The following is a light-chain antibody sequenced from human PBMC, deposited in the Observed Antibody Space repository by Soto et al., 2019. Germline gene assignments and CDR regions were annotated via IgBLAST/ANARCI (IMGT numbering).Light chain of an antibody. Sequence: DIMMTQSPDSLAVSLGETATIHCKASQSLLDTSSNVNFLAWFQQKPRQPPSLLFYWGSTRESGVPGRFSVSGSGTDFTLPINYLQAEDVAVYYCQQYSSLPLTFGGGTRVEI. CDR1: QSLLDTSSNVNF. CDR3: QQYSSLPLT. V-gene: IGKV4-1*01. CDR2: WGS. J-gene: IGKJ4*01.